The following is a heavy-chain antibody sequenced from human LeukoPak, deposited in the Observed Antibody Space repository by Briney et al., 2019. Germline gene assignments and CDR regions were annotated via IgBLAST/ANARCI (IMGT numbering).Heavy chain of an antibody. Sequence: GGSLRLSCAASGFTFSSYTMSWVRQAPGKGLEWVSTITTSDGNTYYADSVKGRFTVSRDNSKNTLYLQMNSLRAEDTAMYYCAKDRGSCSSSSCYYFDYWGQGTLVTVSS. D-gene: IGHD2-2*01. CDR1: GFTFSSYT. CDR3: AKDRGSCSSSSCYYFDY. V-gene: IGHV3-23*01. CDR2: ITTSDGNT. J-gene: IGHJ4*02.